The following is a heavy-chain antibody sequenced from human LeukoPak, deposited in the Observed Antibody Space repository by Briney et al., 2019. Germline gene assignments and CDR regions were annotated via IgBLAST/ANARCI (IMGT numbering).Heavy chain of an antibody. CDR1: GFTFSSYA. V-gene: IGHV3-23*01. D-gene: IGHD7-27*01. J-gene: IGHJ4*02. CDR2: ISGSGGDT. Sequence: GGSLRLSCAASGFTFSSYAMIWVRQAPGKGLEWVSAISGSGGDTYYADSVKGRFTIFRDNSKNTVYLRMNSLRAEDTAVYYCARDPWGSRGYFDYWGQGTLVTVSS. CDR3: ARDPWGSRGYFDY.